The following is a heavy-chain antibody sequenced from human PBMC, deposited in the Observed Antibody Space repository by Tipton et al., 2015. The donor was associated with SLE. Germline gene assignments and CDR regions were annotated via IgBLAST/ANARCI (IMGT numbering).Heavy chain of an antibody. Sequence: TLSLTCTVSGGSISSYYWSWIRPPPGKGLEWIGYIYYSGSTNYNPSLKSRVTISVDTSQNQFSLKLSSVTAADTAVYYCAREGGSSWYWYFDLWGRGTLVTVSS. CDR3: AREGGSSWYWYFDL. J-gene: IGHJ2*01. D-gene: IGHD6-13*01. CDR2: IYYSGST. CDR1: GGSISSYY. V-gene: IGHV4-59*01.